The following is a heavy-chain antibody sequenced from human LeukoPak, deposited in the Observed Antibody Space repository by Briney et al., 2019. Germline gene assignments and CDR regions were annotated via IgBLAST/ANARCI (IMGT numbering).Heavy chain of an antibody. CDR1: GGTFSSYA. J-gene: IGHJ6*02. Sequence: SVKVSCKASGGTFSSYAISWVRQAPGQGLEWMGRIIPIFGIANYAQKFQGRVTITADKSTSTAYMELSSLRSEDTAVYYCASSVLRFLEWSHVDYYYGMDVWGQGTTVTVSS. D-gene: IGHD3-3*01. V-gene: IGHV1-69*04. CDR2: IIPIFGIA. CDR3: ASSVLRFLEWSHVDYYYGMDV.